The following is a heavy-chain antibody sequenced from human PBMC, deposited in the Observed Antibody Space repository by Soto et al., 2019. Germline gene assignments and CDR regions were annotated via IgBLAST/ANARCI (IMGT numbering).Heavy chain of an antibody. D-gene: IGHD3-10*01. J-gene: IGHJ4*02. CDR1: GGSISSYY. CDR2: IYYSGST. CDR3: ARAAGSYGSGRTVDY. Sequence: NPSETLSLTCTVSGGSISSYYWSWIRQPPGKGLEWIGYIYYSGSTNYNPSLKSRVTISVDTSKNQFSLKLSSVTAADTAVYYCARAAGSYGSGRTVDYWGQGTLVTVSS. V-gene: IGHV4-59*01.